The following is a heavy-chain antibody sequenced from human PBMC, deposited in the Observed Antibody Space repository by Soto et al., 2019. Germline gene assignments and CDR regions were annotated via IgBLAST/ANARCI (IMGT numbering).Heavy chain of an antibody. V-gene: IGHV5-10-1*01. Sequence: GESLKISCKGSGYSFTSYWISWVRQMPGKGLEWMGRIDPSDSYTNYSPSFQGHVTISADKSISTAYLQWSSLKASDTAMYYCARFGPAGGTATEKRQEGYGMDVWGQGTPGRVS. J-gene: IGHJ6*02. CDR3: ARFGPAGGTATEKRQEGYGMDV. CDR2: IDPSDSYT. D-gene: IGHD5-18*01. CDR1: GYSFTSYW.